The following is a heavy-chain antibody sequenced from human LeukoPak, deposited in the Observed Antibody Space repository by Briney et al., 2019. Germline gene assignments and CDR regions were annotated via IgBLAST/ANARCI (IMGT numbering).Heavy chain of an antibody. V-gene: IGHV1-18*01. CDR2: ISPYSGNT. CDR3: AREEADRKGGVFDV. J-gene: IGHJ3*01. CDR1: GYTFTNYC. Sequence: ASVKVSCKASGYTFTNYCIRWVRQAPGQGLEWMGWISPYSGNTNYAQNLQGRVTMTTDTSTSTAYMALRSLRSDDTAVYYCAREEADRKGGVFDVWGQRTMVT. D-gene: IGHD2-8*01.